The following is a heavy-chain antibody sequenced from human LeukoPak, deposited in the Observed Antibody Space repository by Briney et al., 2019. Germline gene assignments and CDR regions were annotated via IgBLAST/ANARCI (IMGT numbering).Heavy chain of an antibody. CDR3: ARSGEKSSGSWFDP. Sequence: SQTLSLTCTVSGGSISSGGYYWSWIRQHPGKGPEWIGYIYYSGSTYYNPSLKSRVTISVDTSKNQFSLKLSSVTAADTAVYYCARSGEKSSGSWFDPWGQGTLVTVSS. CDR1: GGSISSGGYY. D-gene: IGHD6-25*01. J-gene: IGHJ5*02. CDR2: IYYSGST. V-gene: IGHV4-31*03.